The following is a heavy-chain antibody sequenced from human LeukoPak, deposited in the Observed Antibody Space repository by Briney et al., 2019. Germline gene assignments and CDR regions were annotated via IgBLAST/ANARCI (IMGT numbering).Heavy chain of an antibody. Sequence: GGSLRLSCATSGFTFTSYWMSWVRQAPGRGLEWVANIKEDGSEKNYVDSVKGRFTISRDNAKNSLYLQMNSLRAEDTAVYYCAREGSSWGYYFDYWGQGTLVTVSS. CDR2: IKEDGSEK. J-gene: IGHJ4*02. CDR3: AREGSSWGYYFDY. CDR1: GFTFTSYW. D-gene: IGHD6-13*01. V-gene: IGHV3-7*01.